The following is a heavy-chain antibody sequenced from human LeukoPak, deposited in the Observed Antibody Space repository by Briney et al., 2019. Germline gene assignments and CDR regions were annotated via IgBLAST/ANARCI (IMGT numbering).Heavy chain of an antibody. CDR2: INQDGSKQ. J-gene: IGHJ4*02. CDR3: ARDPDILLGVNFDY. D-gene: IGHD2-21*01. V-gene: IGHV3-7*01. CDR1: GFNFDDYA. Sequence: GSLRLSCAASGFNFDDYAMHWVRQAPGKGLEWVANINQDGSKQNYVDSVKGRFTVSRDNAQNSLYLQMHSLRAEDTAVYYCARDPDILLGVNFDYWGQGALVIVSS.